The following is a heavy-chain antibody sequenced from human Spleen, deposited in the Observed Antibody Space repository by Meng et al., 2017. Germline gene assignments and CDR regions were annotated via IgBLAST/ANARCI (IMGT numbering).Heavy chain of an antibody. CDR3: ARGPTTMAHDFDY. Sequence: QVHLQQWGAGLLKPSENLSLTCVVSGGSFSDYYWSWIRQPPGKGLEWIGEINHSGSTNYNPSLESRATISVDTSQNNLSLKLSSVTAADSAVYYCARGPTTMAHDFDYWGQGTLVTVSS. J-gene: IGHJ4*02. CDR2: INHSGST. CDR1: GGSFSDYY. V-gene: IGHV4-34*01. D-gene: IGHD4-11*01.